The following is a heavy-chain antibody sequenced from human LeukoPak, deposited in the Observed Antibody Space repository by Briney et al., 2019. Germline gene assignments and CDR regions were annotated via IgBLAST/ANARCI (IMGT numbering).Heavy chain of an antibody. CDR3: ARGDSPVGATNDY. J-gene: IGHJ4*02. CDR2: ISSSSSYI. D-gene: IGHD1-26*01. V-gene: IGHV3-21*01. CDR1: GFTFSSYS. Sequence: GGSLRLSCAASGFTFSSYSMNWVRQAPGKGLEWVSSISSSSSYIYYADSVKGRFTISRDNAKNSLYLQMNSLRAEDTAVYYCARGDSPVGATNDYWGQGTLVTVSS.